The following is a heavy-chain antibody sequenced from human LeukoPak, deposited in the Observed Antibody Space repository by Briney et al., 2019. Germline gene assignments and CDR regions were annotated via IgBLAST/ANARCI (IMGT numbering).Heavy chain of an antibody. Sequence: PSETLSLACAVYGGSFSGYYWSWIRQPPGKGLEWIGEINHSGSTNYNPSLKSRVTISVDTSKNQFSLKLSSVTAADTAVYSCARLIMYAVGPAHQYYFDYWGQGTLVTVSS. D-gene: IGHD2-8*01. V-gene: IGHV4-34*01. J-gene: IGHJ4*02. CDR3: ARLIMYAVGPAHQYYFDY. CDR2: INHSGST. CDR1: GGSFSGYY.